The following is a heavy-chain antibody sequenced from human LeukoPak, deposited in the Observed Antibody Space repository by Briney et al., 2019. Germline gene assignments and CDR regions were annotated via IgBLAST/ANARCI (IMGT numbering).Heavy chain of an antibody. CDR1: GFTFSSYE. V-gene: IGHV3-48*03. D-gene: IGHD2-2*01. J-gene: IGHJ6*03. Sequence: GGSLRLSCAASGFTFSSYEMNWVRQAPGKGLEWVSYISSSGSTIYYADSVKGRFTISRDNAKNSLYLQMNSLRAEDTAVYYCAREAYQRYYYYMDVWGKGTTVTISS. CDR3: AREAYQRYYYYMDV. CDR2: ISSSGSTI.